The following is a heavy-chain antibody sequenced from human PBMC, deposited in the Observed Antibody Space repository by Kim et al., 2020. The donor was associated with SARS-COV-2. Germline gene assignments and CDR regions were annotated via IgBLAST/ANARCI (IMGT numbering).Heavy chain of an antibody. J-gene: IGHJ6*02. Sequence: GGSLRLSCAASGFTFSSYSMNWVRQAPGKGLEWVSSISSSSSYIYYADSVKGRFTISRDNAKNSLYLQMNSLRAEDTAVYYCARDRGPTYYDFWSGTTRYGMDVWGQGTTVTVSS. CDR1: GFTFSSYS. V-gene: IGHV3-21*01. CDR3: ARDRGPTYYDFWSGTTRYGMDV. D-gene: IGHD3-3*01. CDR2: ISSSSSYI.